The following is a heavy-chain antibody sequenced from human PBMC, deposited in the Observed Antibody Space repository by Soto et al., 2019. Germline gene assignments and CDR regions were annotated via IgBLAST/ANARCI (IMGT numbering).Heavy chain of an antibody. CDR2: INSDGSST. CDR3: VRVLKEGYSYGQE. V-gene: IGHV3-74*01. CDR1: GFTFSSYW. D-gene: IGHD5-18*01. J-gene: IGHJ4*02. Sequence: EVQLVESGGVLVQPGGSLRLSCAASGFTFSSYWMFWVRQAPGKGLVWVSRINSDGSSTIYADSVKGRFTISRDNAKNTLYLQMNRLRAEDTAVYYCVRVLKEGYSYGQEWGQGTLVTVSS.